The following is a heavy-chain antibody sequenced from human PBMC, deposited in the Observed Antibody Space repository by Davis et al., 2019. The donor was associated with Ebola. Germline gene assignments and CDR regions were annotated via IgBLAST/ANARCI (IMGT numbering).Heavy chain of an antibody. CDR2: FIPMLGIP. J-gene: IGHJ4*02. CDR1: GGTFSTYA. Sequence: AASVKVSCKASGGTFSTYAIDWVRQAPGQGLEWMVRFIPMLGIPHYAQRFQGRVTITADKSTSTAYMELSSLRSEDTAMYYCARDLGTAMATEWGQGTLVTVSS. D-gene: IGHD5-18*01. V-gene: IGHV1-69*04. CDR3: ARDLGTAMATE.